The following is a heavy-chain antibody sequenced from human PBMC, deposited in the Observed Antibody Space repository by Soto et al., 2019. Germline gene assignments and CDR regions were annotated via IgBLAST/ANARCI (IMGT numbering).Heavy chain of an antibody. V-gene: IGHV4-34*01. J-gene: IGHJ3*02. D-gene: IGHD6-6*01. CDR3: ARQMYSSSSVAFDI. CDR1: GGSFSGYY. CDR2: INHSGST. Sequence: LSETRSLTCAVYGGSFSGYYWSWIRQPPGKGLEWIGEINHSGSTNYNPSLKSRVTISVDTSKNQFSLKLSSVTAADTAVYYCARQMYSSSSVAFDIWGQGTMVTVSS.